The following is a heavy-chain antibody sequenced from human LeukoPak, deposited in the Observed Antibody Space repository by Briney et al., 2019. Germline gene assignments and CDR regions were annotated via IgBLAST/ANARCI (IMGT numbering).Heavy chain of an antibody. D-gene: IGHD1-26*01. CDR3: ARGGPYSGSLLEAFDI. Sequence: GESLKISCKGSGYSFTSYWIGWVRQMPGKGLEWMGIIYPGDSDTRYSPSFQGQVTISADKSISTAYLQWSSLKASDTAMYYCARGGPYSGSLLEAFDIWGQGTMVTVSS. J-gene: IGHJ3*02. CDR2: IYPGDSDT. CDR1: GYSFTSYW. V-gene: IGHV5-51*01.